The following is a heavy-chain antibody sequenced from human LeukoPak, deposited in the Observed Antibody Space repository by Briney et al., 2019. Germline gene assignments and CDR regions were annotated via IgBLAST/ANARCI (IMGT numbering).Heavy chain of an antibody. D-gene: IGHD6-6*01. CDR1: GFTFSDYY. CDR3: ARGKSIAARPMARGGYFDY. J-gene: IGHJ4*02. Sequence: GGSLRLSCAASGFTFSDYYMSWIRQAPGKGLEWVAVISYDGSNKYYADSVKGRFTISRDNSKNTLYLQMNSLRAEDTAVYYCARGKSIAARPMARGGYFDYWGQGTLVTVSS. V-gene: IGHV3-30*01. CDR2: ISYDGSNK.